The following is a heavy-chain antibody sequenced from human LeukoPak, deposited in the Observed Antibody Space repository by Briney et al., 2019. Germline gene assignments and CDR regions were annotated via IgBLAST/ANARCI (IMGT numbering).Heavy chain of an antibody. CDR2: INHSGST. V-gene: IGHV4-34*04. J-gene: IGHJ6*02. CDR3: AHIVGATYYYGMDV. CDR1: GGSFSGDY. D-gene: IGHD1-26*01. Sequence: SETLSLTCAVSGGSFSGDYWSWSRQPPGEGLWWIGGINHSGSTNNNPSLKRRGTISVDTSKNKCSLKLSAVSAADTAVCFCAHIVGATYYYGMDVWGQGTTVTVSS.